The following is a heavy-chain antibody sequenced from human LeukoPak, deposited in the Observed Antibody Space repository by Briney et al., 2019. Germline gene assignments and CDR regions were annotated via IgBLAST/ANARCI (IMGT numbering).Heavy chain of an antibody. CDR2: IYTSGST. CDR3: ARDSGNYYYYYMDD. D-gene: IGHD1-26*01. CDR1: GGSISSYY. Sequence: SETLSLTCTVSGGSISSYYWSWIGQPAGKGREWSGRIYTSGSTNYNPSLKRRVTMSVDTSKTQLSLKLSSVTAADTAVYYCARDSGNYYYYYMDDWGKGTTVTVSS. J-gene: IGHJ6*03. V-gene: IGHV4-4*07.